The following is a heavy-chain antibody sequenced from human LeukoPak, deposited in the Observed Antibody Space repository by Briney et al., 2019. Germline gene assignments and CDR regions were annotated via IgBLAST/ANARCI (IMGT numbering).Heavy chain of an antibody. J-gene: IGHJ4*02. Sequence: GGSLRLSCAASGFIFTTYWMSWVRQAPGKGLEWVAHINIDGNEKFYVDSVRGRFTISRDNAENSLLLQMNNLRAEDTAVYYCAKVRAGSPSELSYFDYWGQGTLVTVSS. CDR2: INIDGNEK. CDR1: GFIFTTYW. CDR3: AKVRAGSPSELSYFDY. D-gene: IGHD1-26*01. V-gene: IGHV3-7*03.